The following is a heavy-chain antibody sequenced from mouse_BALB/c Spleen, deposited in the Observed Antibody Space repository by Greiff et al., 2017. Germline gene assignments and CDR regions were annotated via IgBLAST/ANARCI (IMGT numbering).Heavy chain of an antibody. J-gene: IGHJ4*01. CDR1: GYSITSGYY. CDR3: ARDRGNYGMDY. D-gene: IGHD2-1*01. CDR2: ISYDGSN. V-gene: IGHV3-6*02. Sequence: EVKLQESGPGLVKPSQSLSLTCSVTGYSITSGYYWNWIRQFPGNKLEWMGYISYDGSNNYNPSLKNRISITRDTSKNQFFLKLNSVTTEDTATYYCARDRGNYGMDYWGQGTSVTVSS.